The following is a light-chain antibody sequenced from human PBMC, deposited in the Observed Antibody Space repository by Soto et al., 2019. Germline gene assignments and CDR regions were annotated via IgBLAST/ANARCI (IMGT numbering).Light chain of an antibody. CDR1: QSFSRSF. J-gene: IGKJ5*01. CDR3: QQYATSPIT. Sequence: EIVLTQSPGTLSLSPGERATLSCRASQSFSRSFLAWYQQKPGQAPRLLLYGASSRATGIPDRFSGSGSGTDFTLSIASLEPEEFEVYFCQQYATSPITFGQGTRLEIK. V-gene: IGKV3-20*01. CDR2: GAS.